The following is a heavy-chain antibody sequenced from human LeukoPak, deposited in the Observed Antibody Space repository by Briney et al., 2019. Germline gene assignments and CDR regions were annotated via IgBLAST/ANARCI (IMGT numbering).Heavy chain of an antibody. CDR1: GGSISRYY. CDR2: IYYSGAA. D-gene: IGHD5-18*01. Sequence: SETLSLTCTVSGGSISRYYWNWIRQSPGKRLEWIGYIYYSGAANYNPSLKSRVTISVDTSKNQFSLKLSSVTAADTAVYFCARSLGEYTYGLLGYWGQGTLVTVSS. CDR3: ARSLGEYTYGLLGY. J-gene: IGHJ4*02. V-gene: IGHV4-59*01.